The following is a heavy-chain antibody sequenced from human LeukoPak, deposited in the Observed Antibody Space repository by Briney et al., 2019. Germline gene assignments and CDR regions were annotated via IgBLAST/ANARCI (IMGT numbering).Heavy chain of an antibody. V-gene: IGHV5-51*01. Sequence: GESLKISCKGSGYSFTSYWIGWVRQMPGKGLEWMGIIYPGDSGTRYSPSFQGQVTISVDKSINTAYLQWSSLKASDSAMYYCARAGYSNRWDGVDYWGQGTLVTVSS. CDR3: ARAGYSNRWDGVDY. CDR1: GYSFTSYW. J-gene: IGHJ4*02. CDR2: IYPGDSGT. D-gene: IGHD2/OR15-2a*01.